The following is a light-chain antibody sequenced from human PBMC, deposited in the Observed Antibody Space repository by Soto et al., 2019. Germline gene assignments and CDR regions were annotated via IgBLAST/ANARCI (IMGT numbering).Light chain of an antibody. CDR3: QQYGSSGT. V-gene: IGKV3-20*01. CDR1: QTINNN. J-gene: IGKJ1*01. CDR2: GAS. Sequence: ETLMTQSPFTLSVSPGEGATLSCRASQTINNNLAWYQQKPGQAPRLLIYGASRRATGVPARLSGSGSGTDFTLTISRLEPEDFPVYYCQQYGSSGTFGQGTKVDIK.